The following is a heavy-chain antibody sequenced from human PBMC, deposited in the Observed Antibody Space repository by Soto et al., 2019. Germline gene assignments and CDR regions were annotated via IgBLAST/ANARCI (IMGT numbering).Heavy chain of an antibody. CDR2: IHYSGST. Sequence: QVQLQASGPGLVKPSQTLSLTCTVSGGSISSGGCYWIWIRQHPGKGLEWIGYIHYSGSTYYNPYLKSRVTISVDTSKNQFSLQLSSVTAADTAVYYCARARSGWPDDYWGQGTLVTVSP. CDR1: GGSISSGGCY. V-gene: IGHV4-31*03. CDR3: ARARSGWPDDY. D-gene: IGHD6-19*01. J-gene: IGHJ4*02.